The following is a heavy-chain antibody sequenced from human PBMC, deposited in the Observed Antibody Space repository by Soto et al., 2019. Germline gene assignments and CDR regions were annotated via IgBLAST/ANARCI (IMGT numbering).Heavy chain of an antibody. J-gene: IGHJ4*02. CDR1: GFTVSNNY. Sequence: GESLKISCAVSGFTVSNNYMSWVRQAPGKGLEWVSVIFSGGSTYYADSVKGRFTVSRDNSKNILYLQMNSLRAEDTAVYYCARYGDIEYWGQGTLVTVSS. CDR3: ARYGDIEY. V-gene: IGHV3-66*01. CDR2: IFSGGST. D-gene: IGHD4-17*01.